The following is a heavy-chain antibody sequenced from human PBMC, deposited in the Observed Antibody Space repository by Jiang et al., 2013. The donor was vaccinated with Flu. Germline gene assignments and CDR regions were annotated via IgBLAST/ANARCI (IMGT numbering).Heavy chain of an antibody. Sequence: VQLVESGGGLVQPGGSLRLSCAASGFTFSSYDMHWVRQSTGKGLEWVSAIGGSGGSTYYADSVKGRFTISRDNSKNTLYLQMSSLRAEDTAVYYCAKDLYYTLEMATKNPGDYWGQGTLVTVSS. CDR1: GFTFSSYD. D-gene: IGHD5-24*01. J-gene: IGHJ4*02. CDR3: AKDLYYTLEMATKNPGDY. CDR2: IGGSGGST. V-gene: IGHV3-23*04.